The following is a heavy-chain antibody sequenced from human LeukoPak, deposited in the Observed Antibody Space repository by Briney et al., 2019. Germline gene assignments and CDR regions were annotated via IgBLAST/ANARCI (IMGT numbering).Heavy chain of an antibody. D-gene: IGHD6-13*01. V-gene: IGHV4-39*01. Sequence: SETLSLTCSVSGGSISSSSYYWGWIRQPPGKGLEWIGSIYYSGSTYYNPSLKSGVTIAVDKSKNQFSLKLSSVTAADTAVYYCARYHRVAAGWFDPWSQGTLVTVSP. J-gene: IGHJ5*02. CDR3: ARYHRVAAGWFDP. CDR2: IYYSGST. CDR1: GGSISSSSYY.